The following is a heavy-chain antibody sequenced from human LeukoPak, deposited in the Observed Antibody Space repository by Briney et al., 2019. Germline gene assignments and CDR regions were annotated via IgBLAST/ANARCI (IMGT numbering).Heavy chain of an antibody. V-gene: IGHV1-18*01. Sequence: ASVKVSCKASGYTFTSYGISWVRQAPGQGLEWLGWFSAYNGVTHYARKFRGRLTITTDTSTSTAYMELRSLRSDDTAIYYCAKLRDCSDTGCANFYFYMDIWGKGTAITVSS. CDR2: FSAYNGVT. J-gene: IGHJ6*03. CDR1: GYTFTSYG. CDR3: AKLRDCSDTGCANFYFYMDI. D-gene: IGHD2-21*01.